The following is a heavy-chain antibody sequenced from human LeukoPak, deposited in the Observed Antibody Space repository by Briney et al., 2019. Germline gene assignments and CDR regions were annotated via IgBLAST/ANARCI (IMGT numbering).Heavy chain of an antibody. CDR2: INHSGST. Sequence: SETLSLTCAVYGGSFSGYYWSWIRQPPGKGLEWIGEINHSGSTNYNPSLKSRVTISVDTSKNQFSLKLSSVTAADTAVYYCARSLRQWLVGNWFDPWGQGTLVTVSS. D-gene: IGHD6-19*01. V-gene: IGHV4-34*01. CDR3: ARSLRQWLVGNWFDP. CDR1: GGSFSGYY. J-gene: IGHJ5*02.